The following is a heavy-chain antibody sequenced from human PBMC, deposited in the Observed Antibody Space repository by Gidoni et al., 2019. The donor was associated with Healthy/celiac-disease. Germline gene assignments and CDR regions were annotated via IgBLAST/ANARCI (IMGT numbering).Heavy chain of an antibody. D-gene: IGHD3-10*01. Sequence: QVQLQQWGAGLLKPSETLSLTCAVYGGSFSGYYWSWIRQPPGKGLEWIGEINHSGSTNYNPSLKSRVTLSVDTSKNQFSLKLSSVTAADTAVYYCARVGLTMVRGALNWFDPWGQGTLVTVSS. CDR3: ARVGLTMVRGALNWFDP. CDR2: INHSGST. CDR1: GGSFSGYY. V-gene: IGHV4-34*01. J-gene: IGHJ5*02.